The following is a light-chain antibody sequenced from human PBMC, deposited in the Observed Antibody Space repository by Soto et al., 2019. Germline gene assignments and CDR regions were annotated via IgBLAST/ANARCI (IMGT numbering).Light chain of an antibody. CDR1: NSNTGSNY. CDR3: AAWDDSLRGVL. V-gene: IGLV1-47*01. CDR2: RND. Sequence: QSVLTQPPSASGTPGQRVIISCSGTNSNTGSNYVYWYQQLPGSAPKLLIYRNDQRPSGVPERVSGSKSGTSASLAISGLRSEDEADYYCAAWDDSLRGVLFGGGTKLTVL. J-gene: IGLJ2*01.